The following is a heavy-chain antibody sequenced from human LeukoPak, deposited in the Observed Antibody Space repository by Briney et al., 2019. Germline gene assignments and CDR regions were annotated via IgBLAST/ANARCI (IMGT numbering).Heavy chain of an antibody. CDR3: ASSGGYYSGDAFDI. Sequence: PETLSLTRVHPLGSLSSYYGSWIRQPAGKGLEWIGRIYTRESTKYNPSLKSRVTMSVDTSKNQFSLKLSSVTAADTAVYYCASSGGYYSGDAFDIWGQGTMVTVSS. CDR2: IYTREST. V-gene: IGHV4-4*07. D-gene: IGHD3-22*01. CDR1: LGSLSSYY. J-gene: IGHJ3*02.